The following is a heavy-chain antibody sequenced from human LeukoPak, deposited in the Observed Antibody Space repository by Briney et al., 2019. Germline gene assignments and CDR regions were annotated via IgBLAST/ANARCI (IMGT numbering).Heavy chain of an antibody. J-gene: IGHJ3*02. D-gene: IGHD6-19*01. Sequence: SETLSLTCTVSGGSISSYYWSWIRQPPGKGLEWIGYIYYSGSTNYNPSLKSRVTVSVDTSKNQFSLKLSSVTAADTAVYYCARANSGQEWLEIWGQGTMVTVSS. CDR3: ARANSGQEWLEI. CDR2: IYYSGST. V-gene: IGHV4-59*01. CDR1: GGSISSYY.